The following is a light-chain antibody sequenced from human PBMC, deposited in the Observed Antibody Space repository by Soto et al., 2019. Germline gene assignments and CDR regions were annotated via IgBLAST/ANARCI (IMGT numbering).Light chain of an antibody. V-gene: IGLV1-44*01. CDR1: SSNTGINS. Sequence: QSVLTQPPSASGTPGQRVTISCSGSSSNTGINSVNWYQQLPGTAPKLLVYSNNQRPSGVPERFSGSKSGTSASLAIRGLQSEDEADYYCAAWDDSVNGLLFGGGTKLTVL. J-gene: IGLJ2*01. CDR2: SNN. CDR3: AAWDDSVNGLL.